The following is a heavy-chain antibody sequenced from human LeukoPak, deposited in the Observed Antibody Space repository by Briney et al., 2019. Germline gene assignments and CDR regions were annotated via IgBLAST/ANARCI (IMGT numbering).Heavy chain of an antibody. J-gene: IGHJ6*03. CDR1: GYSFTSYW. CDR3: ARGSTQWFGELLKFGGDYYYYMDV. V-gene: IGHV5-51*01. D-gene: IGHD3-10*01. Sequence: GESLKISCKGSGYSFTSYWIGWVRQMPGKGLEWMGIIYPGDSDTRYSPSFQGQVTISADKAISTSYLQWSSLKASDTAMYYCARGSTQWFGELLKFGGDYYYYMDVWGKGTTVTVSS. CDR2: IYPGDSDT.